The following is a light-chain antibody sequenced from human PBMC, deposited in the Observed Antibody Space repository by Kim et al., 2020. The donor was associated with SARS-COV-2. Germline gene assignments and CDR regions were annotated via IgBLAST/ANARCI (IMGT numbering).Light chain of an antibody. CDR3: QAWDSSTVV. V-gene: IGLV3-1*01. CDR2: QDD. Sequence: YELTQPPSVSVSPGQTASITCSGNKLGDKFAYWYQQKPGQSPVLVIYQDDKRPSGIPERFSGSNSGNTATLTISGTQAMDEADYYCQAWDSSTVVFGGGTKLTVL. CDR1: KLGDKF. J-gene: IGLJ2*01.